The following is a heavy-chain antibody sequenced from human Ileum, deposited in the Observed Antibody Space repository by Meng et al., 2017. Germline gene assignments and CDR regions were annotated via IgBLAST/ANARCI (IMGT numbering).Heavy chain of an antibody. Sequence: QVQLQESGPGLVKPSQTLSLTCTVSGASVHSGNYHWSWVRPPPGKGLGCSGYTLYSWSTHHNPSLKRRFSSAGETSKNQFPRALKSVTAADPAVYYRNAHPSGGGGLGSWGQGTLVTVSS. CDR1: GASVHSGNYH. D-gene: IGHD3-10*01. CDR2: TLYSWST. J-gene: IGHJ5*01. CDR3: NAHPSGGGGLGS. V-gene: IGHV4-30-4*01.